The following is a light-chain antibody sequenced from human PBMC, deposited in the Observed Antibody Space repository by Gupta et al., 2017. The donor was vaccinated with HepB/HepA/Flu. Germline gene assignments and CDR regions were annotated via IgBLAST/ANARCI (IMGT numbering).Light chain of an antibody. Sequence: EVVLTHSAGTLALSPGEIATLSCRASQSVRSRYLAWYQQKPGQAPRLLISGASSRATGIADRFSGSGSGTDFTLTISRLEPEDSAVYYCQQEGSSPRTFGQGTKVEIK. V-gene: IGKV3-20*01. CDR3: QQEGSSPRT. J-gene: IGKJ1*01. CDR2: GAS. CDR1: QSVRSRY.